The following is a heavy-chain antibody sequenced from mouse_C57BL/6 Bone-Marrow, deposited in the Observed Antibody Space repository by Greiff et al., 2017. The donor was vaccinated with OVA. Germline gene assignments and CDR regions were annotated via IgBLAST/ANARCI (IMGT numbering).Heavy chain of an antibody. Sequence: EVKLVESGGGLVQPGGSLKLSCAASGFTFSDYYMYWVRQTPEKRLEWVAYISNGGGSTYYPDTVKGRFTISRDNAKNTLYLQMSCLQSEDTAMYYCARQYFDYWGQGTTLTVSS. V-gene: IGHV5-12*01. CDR2: ISNGGGST. J-gene: IGHJ2*01. CDR3: ARQYFDY. CDR1: GFTFSDYY.